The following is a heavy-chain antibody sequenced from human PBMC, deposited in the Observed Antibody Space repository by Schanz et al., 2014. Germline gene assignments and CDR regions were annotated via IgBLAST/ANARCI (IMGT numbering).Heavy chain of an antibody. CDR3: VRLDVHDY. CDR2: ITNKPNNYNT. J-gene: IGHJ4*02. V-gene: IGHV3-72*01. D-gene: IGHD3-16*01. CDR1: GFTFSDAW. Sequence: EVQLVESGGGLVQPGRSLRLSCAASGFTFSDAWMTWVRQAPGKGLEWVGRITNKPNNYNTEYAASVKGRFTISRDDSRNSLYLQMSSLKTEDTAVYYCVRLDVHDYWGQGTLVTDSA.